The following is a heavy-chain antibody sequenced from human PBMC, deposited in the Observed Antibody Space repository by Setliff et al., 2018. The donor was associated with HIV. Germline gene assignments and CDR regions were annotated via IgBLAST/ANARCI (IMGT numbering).Heavy chain of an antibody. CDR3: ARAHFLVAMTRNWFDP. CDR1: GYTFIGHY. Sequence: VKVSCKASGYTFIGHYIHWVRQAPGQGLEWIGRSNPKSGVAEYLKKFQGRVTMTTDTSTNTAHMELSRPRFDDTAVYYCARAHFLVAMTRNWFDPWGQGTLVTVSS. D-gene: IGHD5-12*01. CDR2: SNPKSGVA. J-gene: IGHJ5*02. V-gene: IGHV1-2*06.